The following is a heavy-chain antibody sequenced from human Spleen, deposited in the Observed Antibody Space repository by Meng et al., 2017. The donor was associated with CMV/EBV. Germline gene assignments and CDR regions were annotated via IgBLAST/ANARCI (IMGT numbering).Heavy chain of an antibody. CDR2: ISAYNGNT. Sequence: ASVKVSCKSSGYTFNTYGINWVRQAPGQGLEWMGWISAYNGNTNYAQKFQSRVTMTTDTSTNRVDMELRSLRSDDTAVYYCARDWGHSGTYYGGDAFDLWGQGTVVTVSS. J-gene: IGHJ3*01. V-gene: IGHV1-18*01. D-gene: IGHD1-26*01. CDR1: GYTFNTYG. CDR3: ARDWGHSGTYYGGDAFDL.